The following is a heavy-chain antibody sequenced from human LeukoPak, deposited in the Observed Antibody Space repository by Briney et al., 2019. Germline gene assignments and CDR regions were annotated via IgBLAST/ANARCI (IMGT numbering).Heavy chain of an antibody. V-gene: IGHV3-30*18. CDR1: GFTFSSYG. CDR3: AKDYIPDYGDYTCVGCYDAFDI. CDR2: KSYDGSNK. J-gene: IGHJ3*02. Sequence: PGRSLRLSCAASGFTFSSYGMHWVRQAPGKGLEWVAVKSYDGSNKYYADSVKGRFTISRDNSKNTLYLQMNSLRAEDTAVYYCAKDYIPDYGDYTCVGCYDAFDIWGQGTMVTVSS. D-gene: IGHD4-17*01.